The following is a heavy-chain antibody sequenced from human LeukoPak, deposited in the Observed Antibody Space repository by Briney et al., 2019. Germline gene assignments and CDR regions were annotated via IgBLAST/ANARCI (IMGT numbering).Heavy chain of an antibody. CDR3: AKVGAVAADSAWFDP. J-gene: IGHJ5*02. CDR2: ISGSGGST. D-gene: IGHD6-19*01. V-gene: IGHV3-23*01. CDR1: GFTFSSYA. Sequence: PGGSLRLSCAASGFTFSSYAMSWVRQAPGKGLEWVSAISGSGGSTYYADSVKGRFTISRDNSKNTLYLQMNGLRAEDTAVYHCAKVGAVAADSAWFDPWGQGTLVTVSS.